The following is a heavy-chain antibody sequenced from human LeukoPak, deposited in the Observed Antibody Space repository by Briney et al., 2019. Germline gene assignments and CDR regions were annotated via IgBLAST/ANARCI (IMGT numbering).Heavy chain of an antibody. J-gene: IGHJ5*02. Sequence: GASVKVSCKASGYTFTTYGISWVRLAPGQGLEWMGWISGYDGNTKYAQKLQGRVTMTTDTSTSTAYMELRSLRSDDTAVYYCARDCSTSCYWFDPWGQGTLVTVAS. CDR2: ISGYDGNT. CDR3: ARDCSTSCYWFDP. CDR1: GYTFTTYG. V-gene: IGHV1-18*01. D-gene: IGHD2-2*01.